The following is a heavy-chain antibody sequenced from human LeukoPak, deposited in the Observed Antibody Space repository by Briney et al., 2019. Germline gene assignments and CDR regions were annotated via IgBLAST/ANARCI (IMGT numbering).Heavy chain of an antibody. D-gene: IGHD6-13*01. CDR1: GGSISSGGYY. Sequence: PSETLSLTCTVSGGSISSGGYYWSWIRQHPGKGLEWIGYIYYSGSTYYNPSLKSRVTISVDTSKNQFSLKLSSVTAADTAVYYCVRRYSSSRFDYWGQGTLVTVSS. CDR3: VRRYSSSRFDY. CDR2: IYYSGST. V-gene: IGHV4-31*03. J-gene: IGHJ4*02.